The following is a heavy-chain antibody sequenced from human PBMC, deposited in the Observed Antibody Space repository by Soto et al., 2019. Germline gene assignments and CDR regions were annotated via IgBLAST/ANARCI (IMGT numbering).Heavy chain of an antibody. CDR1: GYTFSSYT. V-gene: IGHV1-18*04. CDR2: VSAYNGHT. J-gene: IGHJ4*02. D-gene: IGHD2-2*01. Sequence: QIHLVQSGAEVKKPGASVKVSCKASGYTFSSYTITWARQAPGQGLEWMGCVSAYNGHTNYPQSLQGRVTLTTDTSPSTAYLELRSLISDDTAVYYCARHMSAPYKLVVLPSAFDYWGQGTLVTVSS. CDR3: ARHMSAPYKLVVLPSAFDY.